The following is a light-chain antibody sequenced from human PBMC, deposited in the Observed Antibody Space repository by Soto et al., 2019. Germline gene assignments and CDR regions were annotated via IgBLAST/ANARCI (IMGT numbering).Light chain of an antibody. V-gene: IGKV1-8*01. CDR3: QSSDPGPTLT. Sequence: SQGISSYLAWYQQKPGKAPKLLIYAASTLQSGVPSRFSGSGSGTDFPHTIWCRRSDNSATPLCQSSDPGPTLTCGQGTRLDIK. CDR2: AAS. CDR1: QGISSY. J-gene: IGKJ5*01.